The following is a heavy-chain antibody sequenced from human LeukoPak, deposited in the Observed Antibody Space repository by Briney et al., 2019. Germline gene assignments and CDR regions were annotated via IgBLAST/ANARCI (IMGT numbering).Heavy chain of an antibody. Sequence: GGSLRLSCAASGFTFSSYEMNWVRQAPGKGLEWVSYISSSGSTIYYADSVKGRFTISRDNAKNSLYLQMNSLRAEDTAVYYCAREISCSSTSCYDDYYYNYGMDVWGKGTTVTVSS. CDR2: ISSSGSTI. J-gene: IGHJ6*04. V-gene: IGHV3-48*03. CDR3: AREISCSSTSCYDDYYYNYGMDV. D-gene: IGHD2-2*01. CDR1: GFTFSSYE.